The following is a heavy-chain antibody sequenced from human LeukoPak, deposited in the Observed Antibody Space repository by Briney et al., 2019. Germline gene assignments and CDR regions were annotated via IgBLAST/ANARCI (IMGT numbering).Heavy chain of an antibody. V-gene: IGHV3-23*01. Sequence: PGRSLRLSCAASGFTFSSYAMSWVRQAPGKGLEWVSAISGSGGSTYYADSVKGRFTISRDNSKNTLYLQMNSLRAEDTAVYYCATTMVQGVTNKLGYWGQGTLVTVSS. J-gene: IGHJ4*02. CDR2: ISGSGGST. CDR3: ATTMVQGVTNKLGY. D-gene: IGHD3-10*01. CDR1: GFTFSSYA.